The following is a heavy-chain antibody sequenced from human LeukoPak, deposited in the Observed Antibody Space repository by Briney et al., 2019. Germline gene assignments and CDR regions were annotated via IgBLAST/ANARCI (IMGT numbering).Heavy chain of an antibody. J-gene: IGHJ4*02. CDR3: ARGGRFAYFLDY. Sequence: GGSLRLSCAASGFTFSSYSMNWVRQAPGKGLEWVSSISSSSSYIYYADSVKGRFTISRDNAKNTVYVNMHSLRDEDTAVYYCARGGRFAYFLDYWGQGNLVTVSS. CDR2: ISSSSSYI. D-gene: IGHD2-21*01. CDR1: GFTFSSYS. V-gene: IGHV3-21*01.